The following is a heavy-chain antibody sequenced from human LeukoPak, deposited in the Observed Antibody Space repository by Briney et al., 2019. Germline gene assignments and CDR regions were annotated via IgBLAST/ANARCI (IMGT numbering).Heavy chain of an antibody. CDR2: IIPIFGIA. Sequence: SVKVSCKASGGTFSSYAISWVRQAPGQGLGWMGRIIPIFGIANYAQKFQGRVTITADKSTSTAYMELSSLRSEDTAVYYCARDGGYSSGWYLDYWGQGTLVTVSS. CDR1: GGTFSSYA. V-gene: IGHV1-69*04. J-gene: IGHJ4*02. D-gene: IGHD6-19*01. CDR3: ARDGGYSSGWYLDY.